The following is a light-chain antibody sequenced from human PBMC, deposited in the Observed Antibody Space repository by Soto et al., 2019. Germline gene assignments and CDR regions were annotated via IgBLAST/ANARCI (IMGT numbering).Light chain of an antibody. CDR2: DAS. J-gene: IGKJ5*01. V-gene: IGKV3-11*01. Sequence: EIVLTQSPATLSLSPGERATLSCRASQSVSSYLGWYKQKPGQAPRLLIYDASISATGIPARFSFRVSGTDFTLTISSLEPEDFSVYSCQQRSNWSTFGQGTRLEIK. CDR3: QQRSNWST. CDR1: QSVSSY.